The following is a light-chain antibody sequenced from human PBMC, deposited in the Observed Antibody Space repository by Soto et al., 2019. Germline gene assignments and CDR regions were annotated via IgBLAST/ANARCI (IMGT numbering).Light chain of an antibody. V-gene: IGKV2-28*01. CDR1: RSLLHSNGYNY. Sequence: DIVMTQSPLSLPVTPGEPASISCRSSRSLLHSNGYNYLDWYLQKPGQSPQLVIYLGSNRASGVHDRFSGSGSGTDFTLKISRVEAEDVWVYYCMQALQTPLTFGGGTKVEI. CDR3: MQALQTPLT. CDR2: LGS. J-gene: IGKJ4*01.